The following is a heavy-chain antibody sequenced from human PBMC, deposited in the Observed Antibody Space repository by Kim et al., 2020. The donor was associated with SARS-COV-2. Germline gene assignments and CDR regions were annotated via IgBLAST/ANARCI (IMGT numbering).Heavy chain of an antibody. J-gene: IGHJ6*02. Sequence: SVKVSCKASGGTFSSYAISWVRQAPGQGLEWMGGIIPIFGTANYAQKFQGRVTITADESTSTAYMELSSLRSEDTAVYYCAGGVGYCSSTSCYEVYYYYYGMDVWGQGTTVTVSS. CDR2: IIPIFGTA. D-gene: IGHD2-2*01. CDR3: AGGVGYCSSTSCYEVYYYYYGMDV. V-gene: IGHV1-69*13. CDR1: GGTFSSYA.